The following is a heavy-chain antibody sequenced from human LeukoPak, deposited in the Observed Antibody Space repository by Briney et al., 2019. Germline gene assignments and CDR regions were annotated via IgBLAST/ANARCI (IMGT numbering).Heavy chain of an antibody. CDR2: ITNKANRYTT. J-gene: IGHJ4*02. Sequence: SGGSLRLSCAASGFTFSDHYMDWVRQTPGKGLEWVGRITNKANRYTTEYAASVKGRFTISRDDSENSLYLQMNSLKAEDTAVYYCARDILNISGSVWGQETLVTVSS. V-gene: IGHV3-72*01. D-gene: IGHD1/OR15-1a*01. CDR3: ARDILNISGSV. CDR1: GFTFSDHY.